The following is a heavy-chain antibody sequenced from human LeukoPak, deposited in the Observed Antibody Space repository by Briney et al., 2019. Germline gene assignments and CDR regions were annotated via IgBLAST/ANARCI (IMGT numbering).Heavy chain of an antibody. CDR2: TYYRSTWYN. Sequence: SQTLSLTCAISGDSVSSNSDTWNWIRQSPSRGLEWLGRTYYRSTWYNDYALSVRGRITVNPDTSKNQFSLHLNSVTPEDTAVYYCARRLTQYDCFDPWGQGILVTVSS. J-gene: IGHJ5*02. D-gene: IGHD2-2*01. V-gene: IGHV6-1*01. CDR1: GDSVSSNSDT. CDR3: ARRLTQYDCFDP.